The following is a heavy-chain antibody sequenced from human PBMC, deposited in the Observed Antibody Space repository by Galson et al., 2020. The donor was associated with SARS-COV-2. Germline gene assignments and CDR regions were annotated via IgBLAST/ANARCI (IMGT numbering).Heavy chain of an antibody. D-gene: IGHD3-22*01. Sequence: ASVKVSCKASGYTFTGYYMHWVRQAPGQGLEWMGWINPNSGGTNYAQKFQGRVTMTRDTSISTAYMELSRLRSDDTAVYYCARLRGSSGYYWFDPWGQGTLVTVSS. CDR1: GYTFTGYY. CDR3: ARLRGSSGYYWFDP. J-gene: IGHJ5*02. CDR2: INPNSGGT. V-gene: IGHV1-2*02.